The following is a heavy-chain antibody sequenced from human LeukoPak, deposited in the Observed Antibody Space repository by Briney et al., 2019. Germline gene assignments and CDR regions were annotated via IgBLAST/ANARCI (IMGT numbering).Heavy chain of an antibody. J-gene: IGHJ6*03. CDR1: GFTFSSYG. V-gene: IGHV3-30*02. Sequence: GGSLRLSCAASGFTFSSYGMHWVRQAPGKGLEGVAFIRYDGSNKYYADSVKGRFTISRDNSKNTLYLQMNSLRAEDTAVYYCAKDGRNFASYYYMDVWGKGTTVTVSS. D-gene: IGHD3-9*01. CDR3: AKDGRNFASYYYMDV. CDR2: IRYDGSNK.